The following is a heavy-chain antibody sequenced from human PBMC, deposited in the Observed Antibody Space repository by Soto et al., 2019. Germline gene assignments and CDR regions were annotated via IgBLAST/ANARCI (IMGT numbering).Heavy chain of an antibody. CDR2: IYYSGST. D-gene: IGHD3-16*01. CDR1: GGSISSYY. CDR3: ARVLGVGRDWFDP. V-gene: IGHV4-59*01. Sequence: QVQLQESGPGLVKPSETLSLTCTVSGGSISSYYWSWIRQPPGKGLEWIGYIYYSGSTNYNPSLKSRVTMSGDTSKNQFSRKLSSVTAADTAVYYCARVLGVGRDWFDPWGQGTLVTVSS. J-gene: IGHJ5*02.